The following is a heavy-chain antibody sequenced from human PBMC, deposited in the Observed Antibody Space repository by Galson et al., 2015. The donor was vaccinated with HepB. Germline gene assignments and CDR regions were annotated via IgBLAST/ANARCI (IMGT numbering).Heavy chain of an antibody. CDR1: GDTFSTYS. CDR3: AKLQSSGWTGYLQH. Sequence: SVKVSCKASGDTFSTYSISWVRQAPGQGLEWMGGIIPVFGTTNYAQKFQGRITITADKSTRTAYMELRSLRSDDTAVYYCAKLQSSGWTGYLQHWGQGTLVLVSS. J-gene: IGHJ1*01. V-gene: IGHV1-69*06. D-gene: IGHD6-19*01. CDR2: IIPVFGTT.